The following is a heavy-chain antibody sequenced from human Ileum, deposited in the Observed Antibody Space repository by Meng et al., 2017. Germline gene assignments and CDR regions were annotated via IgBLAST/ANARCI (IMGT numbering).Heavy chain of an antibody. CDR2: IDPRTGET. Sequence: QFQRVAPGARRERPGASVKVSCKTFVYTFTATLMYWGRQAPGQGLEWMGWIDPRTGETRYRAKYQGRVTMTRDTSISTVYMEVTNLRDDDTAVYYCAKDLDGLGGSWGQGTLVTVSS. J-gene: IGHJ4*02. CDR1: VYTFTATL. CDR3: AKDLDGLGGS. V-gene: IGHV1-2*02. D-gene: IGHD3-10*01.